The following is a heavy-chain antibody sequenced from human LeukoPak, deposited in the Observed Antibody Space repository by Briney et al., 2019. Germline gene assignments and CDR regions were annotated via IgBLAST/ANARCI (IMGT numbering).Heavy chain of an antibody. V-gene: IGHV3-21*01. D-gene: IGHD3-10*01. CDR2: IRSSSGYI. CDR1: GFTFSSYN. Sequence: GGSLRLSCAASGFTFSSYNMHWVRQAPRKGLEWVSSIRSSSGYIYYADSVKGRFTISRDNAKNSLYLQMNSLRAEDTAVYHCATVRGGNTRDFDYWGQGTLVTVSS. J-gene: IGHJ4*02. CDR3: ATVRGGNTRDFDY.